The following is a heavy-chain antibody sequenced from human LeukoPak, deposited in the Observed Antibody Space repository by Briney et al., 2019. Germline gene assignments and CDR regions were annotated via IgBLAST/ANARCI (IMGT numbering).Heavy chain of an antibody. CDR3: ARATHYSASTGGPYMDV. CDR1: GGSISSGGYF. CDR2: IYHAGST. J-gene: IGHJ6*03. V-gene: IGHV4-31*03. Sequence: PSQTLSLTCTVSGGSISSGGYFLSWIRQHPGKGLEWIAHIYHAGSTHDNPSLRGRVAISLDTSANQFSLRLRSVTAADTAVYFCARATHYSASTGGPYMDVWGQGTTVTVSS. D-gene: IGHD3-22*01.